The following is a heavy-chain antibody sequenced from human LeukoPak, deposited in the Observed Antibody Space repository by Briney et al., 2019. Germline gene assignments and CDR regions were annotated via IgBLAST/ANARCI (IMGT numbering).Heavy chain of an antibody. CDR3: ARSVCSSTSCYQEYFQH. Sequence: GSLRLSCAASGFTFSSYSMNWVRQAPGKGLEWVSSISSSSSYIYYADSVKGRFTISRDNAKNSLYLQMNSLRAEDTAVYYCARSVCSSTSCYQEYFQHWGQGTLVTVSS. V-gene: IGHV3-21*01. CDR1: GFTFSSYS. D-gene: IGHD2-2*01. CDR2: ISSSSSYI. J-gene: IGHJ1*01.